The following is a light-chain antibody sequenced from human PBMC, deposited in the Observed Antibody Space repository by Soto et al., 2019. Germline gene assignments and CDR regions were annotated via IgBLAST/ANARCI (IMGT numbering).Light chain of an antibody. CDR3: QQYDTSPWT. V-gene: IGKV1-5*03. Sequence: DIQMTQSPSTLSASVGDRVTITCRASQSISHWLTWYQQKPGKAPNLLIYKASSLQSGVPSRFSGSGSGTEFTLTISSLQPADFAVYYCQQYDTSPWTFGQGTKVEIK. J-gene: IGKJ1*01. CDR1: QSISHW. CDR2: KAS.